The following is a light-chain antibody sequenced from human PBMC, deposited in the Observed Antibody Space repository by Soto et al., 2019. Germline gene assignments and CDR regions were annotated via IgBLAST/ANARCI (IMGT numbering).Light chain of an antibody. V-gene: IGLV2-14*01. Sequence: QSALTRPASVSGSPGQSITISCTGTSSDVGGYNYVSWYQQHPGKAPKLMIYEVSNRPSGVSNRFSGSKSGNTASLTISGLQAEDEADYYCSSYTSSSTPLVFGTGTKVTVL. CDR1: SSDVGGYNY. CDR2: EVS. CDR3: SSYTSSSTPLV. J-gene: IGLJ1*01.